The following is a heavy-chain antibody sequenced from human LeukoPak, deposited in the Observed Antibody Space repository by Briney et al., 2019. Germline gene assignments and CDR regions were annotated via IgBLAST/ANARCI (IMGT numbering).Heavy chain of an antibody. J-gene: IGHJ3*02. CDR2: ISSRNSTI. D-gene: IGHD3-10*01. CDR1: GFTFSSYS. V-gene: IGHV3-48*01. CDR3: ARAMTSGRGAFDI. Sequence: PGGSLRLSCAASGFTFSSYSMDWVRQAPGKGLEWVSYISSRNSTIYYADSVKGRFTISRDNAKNSLYLQMNSLRAEDTAVYYCARAMTSGRGAFDIRGQGTMVAVSS.